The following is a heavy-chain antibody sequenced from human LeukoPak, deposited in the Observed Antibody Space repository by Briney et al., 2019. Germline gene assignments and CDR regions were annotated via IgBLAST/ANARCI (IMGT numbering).Heavy chain of an antibody. Sequence: PSETLSLTCTVSGGSITSYYWSWIRQPPGKGLKWIGYIYYSGSTNYNPSLKSRVTISVDTSKNQFSLKLSSVTAADTAVYYCARGGVNYKIAGPWGQGALVTVSS. CDR1: GGSITSYY. J-gene: IGHJ5*02. D-gene: IGHD3-10*01. CDR3: ARGGVNYKIAGP. CDR2: IYYSGST. V-gene: IGHV4-59*01.